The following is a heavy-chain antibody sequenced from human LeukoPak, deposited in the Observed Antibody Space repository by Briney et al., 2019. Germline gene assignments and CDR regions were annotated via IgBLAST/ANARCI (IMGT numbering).Heavy chain of an antibody. CDR2: INHSGST. D-gene: IGHD3-16*02. V-gene: IGHV4-34*01. CDR3: ARRVPYDYVWGSYRYTRGYFDY. J-gene: IGHJ4*02. Sequence: PSETLSLTCTVSGVSISGYYWSWIRQPPGKGLEWIGEINHSGSTNYNPSLKSRVTISVDTSKNQFSLKLSSVTAADTAVYYCARRVPYDYVWGSYRYTRGYFDYWGQGTLVTVSS. CDR1: GVSISGYY.